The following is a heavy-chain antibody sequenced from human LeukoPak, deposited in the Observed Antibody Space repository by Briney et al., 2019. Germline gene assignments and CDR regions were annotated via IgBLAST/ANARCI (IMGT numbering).Heavy chain of an antibody. CDR3: ASGRPLGFDY. D-gene: IGHD1-26*01. J-gene: IGHJ4*02. CDR1: GDSISSYY. Sequence: SETLSLTCAVSGDSISSYYWTWIRQPPGKGLEWLGYIYYSGTTKYNPSLKSRVTISVDTSKNQFSLKLSSVTAADTAVYYCASGRPLGFDYWGQGTLVTVSS. V-gene: IGHV4-59*01. CDR2: IYYSGTT.